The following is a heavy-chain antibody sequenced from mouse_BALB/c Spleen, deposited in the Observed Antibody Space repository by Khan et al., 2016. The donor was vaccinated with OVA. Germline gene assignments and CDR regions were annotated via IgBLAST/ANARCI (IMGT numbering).Heavy chain of an antibody. CDR1: GYTFTSYT. CDR2: INPSNGYT. CDR3: VRDEVYYRNDGWFAY. Sequence: QVQLKESGAELARPGASVKMSCKASGYTFTSYTIHWIKLRPGQGLEWIGYINPSNGYTNYNQKFKYKATLTADKSSTTAYMQLSSLTSDDSVVYNCVRDEVYYRNDGWFAYWGQGTLVTVAA. J-gene: IGHJ3*01. V-gene: IGHV1-4*01. D-gene: IGHD2-14*01.